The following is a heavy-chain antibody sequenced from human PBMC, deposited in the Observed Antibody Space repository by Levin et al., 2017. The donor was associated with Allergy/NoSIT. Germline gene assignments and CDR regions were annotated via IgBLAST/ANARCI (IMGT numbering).Heavy chain of an antibody. Sequence: GGSLRLSCAASGFTFSSYAMHWVRQAPGKGLEWVAVISYDGSNKYYADSVKGRFTISRDNSKNTLYLQMNSLRAEDTAVYYCAREADITMVRGVTFDYWGQGTLVTVSS. CDR1: GFTFSSYA. V-gene: IGHV3-30-3*01. CDR3: AREADITMVRGVTFDY. J-gene: IGHJ4*02. D-gene: IGHD3-10*01. CDR2: ISYDGSNK.